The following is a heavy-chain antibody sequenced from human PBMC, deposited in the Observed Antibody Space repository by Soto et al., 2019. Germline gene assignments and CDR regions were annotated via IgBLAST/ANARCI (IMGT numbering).Heavy chain of an antibody. CDR1: GYSFTNYW. CDR3: ARHNRYSSTWFEGWFDP. J-gene: IGHJ5*02. CDR2: IHPGDSDI. Sequence: PGESLKISCQGSGYSFTNYWVGWVRQIPGRGLEWMGIIHPGDSDIRYSPFFQGQVTISADKSISTAYLQWSSLKASDTAMYYCARHNRYSSTWFEGWFDPWGQGTLVTVSS. D-gene: IGHD6-13*01. V-gene: IGHV5-51*01.